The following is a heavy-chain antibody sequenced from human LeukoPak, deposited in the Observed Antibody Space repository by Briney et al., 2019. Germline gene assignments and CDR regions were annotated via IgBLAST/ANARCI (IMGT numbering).Heavy chain of an antibody. CDR2: VNKDGTEK. CDR3: AIFAGAVPGNLLL. D-gene: IGHD2-8*02. V-gene: IGHV3-7*01. CDR1: EFTSSAFW. Sequence: GGSLRLSCAASEFTSSAFWMTWVRRPPGKGLEWVANVNKDGTEKEYVDSVKGRFSIFRDNAKNSVFLQMNSLRAEDTAVYYCAIFAGAVPGNLLLWGKGTTVIVSA. J-gene: IGHJ6*04.